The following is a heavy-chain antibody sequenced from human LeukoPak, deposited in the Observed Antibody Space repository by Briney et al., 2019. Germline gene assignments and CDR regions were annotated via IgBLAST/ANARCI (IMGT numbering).Heavy chain of an antibody. J-gene: IGHJ5*02. CDR1: GASISNFY. Sequence: SATLSLTCAVPGASISNFYWGWIRQPPGKELGWIGYIEYSGKTNYNPTLNSRVIISVDTSKTLLSLRLSSVTAADTAVYYCARFPRSGDEQGPDPWGQGTLVTVSS. D-gene: IGHD1/OR15-1a*01. CDR3: ARFPRSGDEQGPDP. V-gene: IGHV4-59*01. CDR2: IEYSGKT.